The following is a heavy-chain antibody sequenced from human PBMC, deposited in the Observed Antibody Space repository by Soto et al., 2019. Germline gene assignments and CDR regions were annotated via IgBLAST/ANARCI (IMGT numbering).Heavy chain of an antibody. Sequence: QVQLQQWGAGLLKPSETLSLTCAVYGGSFSGYYWSWIRQPPGKGLEWIGEINHSGSTNYNPSLKSRVTISVDTSKTQFSLKLSSVTAADTAVYYCASNYYDSSGTLGGYWGQGTLVTVSS. CDR3: ASNYYDSSGTLGGY. V-gene: IGHV4-34*01. D-gene: IGHD3-22*01. CDR1: GGSFSGYY. CDR2: INHSGST. J-gene: IGHJ4*02.